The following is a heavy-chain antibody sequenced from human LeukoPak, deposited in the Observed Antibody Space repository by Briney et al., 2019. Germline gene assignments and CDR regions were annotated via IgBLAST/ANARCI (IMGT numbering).Heavy chain of an antibody. J-gene: IGHJ6*03. V-gene: IGHV4-39*01. CDR2: IYYSGST. CDR3: ARRKGAYSYYYYYMDV. Sequence: PSETLSLTCSVSGDSVSRSDSYWDWIRQPPGKGLEWIGTIYYSGSTYYNPSLKSRVTISVDTSKNQFSLKLSSVTAADTSVYYCARRKGAYSYYYYYMDVWGKGTPVTVSS. CDR1: GDSVSRSDSY. D-gene: IGHD4/OR15-4a*01.